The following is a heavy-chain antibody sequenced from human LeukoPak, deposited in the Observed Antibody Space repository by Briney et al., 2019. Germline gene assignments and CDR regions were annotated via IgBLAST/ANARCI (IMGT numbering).Heavy chain of an antibody. CDR1: GYTFTDYF. D-gene: IGHD3-16*01. J-gene: IGHJ4*02. V-gene: IGHV1-2*06. Sequence: ASVNVSCKASGYTFTDYFLHWVRQAPGHGLEWMGRINPNSGGTNYAQKFQGRVTMTRDTSITTAYMELNRLRSDDTAVYYCARAYTSPNGPYWGQGILVTVSS. CDR2: INPNSGGT. CDR3: ARAYTSPNGPY.